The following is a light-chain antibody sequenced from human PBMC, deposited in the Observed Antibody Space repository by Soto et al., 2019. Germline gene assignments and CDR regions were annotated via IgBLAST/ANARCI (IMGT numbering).Light chain of an antibody. J-gene: IGKJ1*01. CDR3: QQRSHWWT. Sequence: EIVLTQSPATLSLSPGERATLSFRASQSIANYLAWYQQRPGQAPRLLIYDASNRAAGIPARFSGSGSGTEFTLTISSLEPEDFAVYYCQQRSHWWTFGQGTKVDIK. V-gene: IGKV3-11*01. CDR2: DAS. CDR1: QSIANY.